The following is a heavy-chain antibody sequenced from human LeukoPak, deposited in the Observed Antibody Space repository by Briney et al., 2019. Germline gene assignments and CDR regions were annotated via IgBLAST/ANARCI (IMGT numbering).Heavy chain of an antibody. CDR3: ARDREMATMGKYYYYYGMDV. D-gene: IGHD5-24*01. Sequence: ASVKVSCKASGYTCTGYYIHWVRQAPGQGLEWMGWINPNSGGTNYAQKFQGWVTMTRDTSISTAYMELSRLRSDDTAVYYCARDREMATMGKYYYYYGMDVWGQGTTVTVSS. J-gene: IGHJ6*02. CDR1: GYTCTGYY. CDR2: INPNSGGT. V-gene: IGHV1-2*04.